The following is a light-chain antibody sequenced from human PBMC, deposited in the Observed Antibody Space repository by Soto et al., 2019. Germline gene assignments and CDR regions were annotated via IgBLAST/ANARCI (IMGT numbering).Light chain of an antibody. CDR3: CSYAGSYTFV. J-gene: IGLJ1*01. CDR2: DVS. Sequence: QSVLTQPRSVSGSPGQSVTISCTGTSSDVGVYNYVSWYQQYPGKAPKIMIYDVSKRPSGVPDRFSGSKSDNTASLTISVLQAEDEADYYCCSYAGSYTFVFGIGTKVTVL. CDR1: SSDVGVYNY. V-gene: IGLV2-11*01.